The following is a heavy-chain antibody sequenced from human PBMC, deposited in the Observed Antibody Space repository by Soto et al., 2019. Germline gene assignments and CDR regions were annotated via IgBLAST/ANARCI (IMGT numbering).Heavy chain of an antibody. CDR1: GDSISSGDYY. CDR3: ARAFKRYSSLPGLFEY. Sequence: QVQLRESGPGLVKPSQTLSLTCTVSGDSISSGDYYWSWIRQPPGKGLEWIGCIYYSGNTYYNPSLKRPFSISVDASGNRFSRQLSSVTVADTAVYYCARAFKRYSSLPGLFEYWCLGTLVT. J-gene: IGHJ4*02. D-gene: IGHD6-13*01. CDR2: IYYSGNT. V-gene: IGHV4-30-4*01.